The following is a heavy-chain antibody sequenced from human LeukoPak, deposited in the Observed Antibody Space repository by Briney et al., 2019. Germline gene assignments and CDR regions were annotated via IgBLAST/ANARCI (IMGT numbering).Heavy chain of an antibody. CDR1: GFTFSDYA. J-gene: IGHJ6*02. CDR2: ISASGVST. CDR3: ARARPWDSSRSYYFGMDV. V-gene: IGHV3-23*01. Sequence: PGGSLRLSCAASGFTFSDYALSWVRQAPGKRLEWVSAISASGVSTYYADSVRGRFSISRDSSKNTVYLQMNSLRDEDTAVYYCARARPWDSSRSYYFGMDVWGHGTTVTVSS. D-gene: IGHD3-22*01.